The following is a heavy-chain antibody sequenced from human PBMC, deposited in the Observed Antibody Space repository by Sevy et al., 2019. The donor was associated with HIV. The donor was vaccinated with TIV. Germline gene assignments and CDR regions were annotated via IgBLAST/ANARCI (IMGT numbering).Heavy chain of an antibody. J-gene: IGHJ4*02. CDR1: GGTFSSYA. CDR2: IIPIFGTA. CDR3: ARERVGATTHFDY. V-gene: IGHV1-69*13. Sequence: ASVKVSCKASGGTFSSYAMSWVRQAPGQGLEWMGGIIPIFGTANYAQKFQGRVTITADESTSTAYMELSSLRSEDTAVYYCARERVGATTHFDYWGQGTLVTVSS. D-gene: IGHD1-26*01.